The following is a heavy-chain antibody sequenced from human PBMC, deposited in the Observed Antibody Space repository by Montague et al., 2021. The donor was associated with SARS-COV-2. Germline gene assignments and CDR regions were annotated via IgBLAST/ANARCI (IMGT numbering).Heavy chain of an antibody. D-gene: IGHD4-17*01. J-gene: IGHJ1*01. CDR1: GDSVSSDTAA. Sequence: CAISGDSVSSDTAAWHWIRQSPSRGLEWLGRTFYGSQWHTDSAASVRSRISSSGDISKNQFSLHLNSVTPEDTAIYYCARDGDYGGTWYSFLQNWGQGTLVIVSS. CDR3: ARDGDYGGTWYSFLQN. V-gene: IGHV6-1*01. CDR2: TFYGSQWHT.